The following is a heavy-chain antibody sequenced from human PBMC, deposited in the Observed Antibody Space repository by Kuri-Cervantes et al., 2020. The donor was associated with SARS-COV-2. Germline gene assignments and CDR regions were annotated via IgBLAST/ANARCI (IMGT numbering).Heavy chain of an antibody. D-gene: IGHD3-22*01. CDR1: GFTVSSND. V-gene: IGHV3-53*01. Sequence: GGSLRLSCAASGFTVSSNDMGWVRQAPGKGLEWVSVIYSGGSTYYAASVKGRFTISRDNSKNTLFLQMNSLGAEDTAVYYCARAARNYYDSSGHIDYWGQGTLVTVSS. CDR3: ARAARNYYDSSGHIDY. CDR2: IYSGGST. J-gene: IGHJ4*02.